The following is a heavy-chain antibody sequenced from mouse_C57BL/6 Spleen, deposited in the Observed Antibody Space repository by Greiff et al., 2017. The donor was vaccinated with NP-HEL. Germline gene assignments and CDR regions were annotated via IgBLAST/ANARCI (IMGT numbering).Heavy chain of an antibody. J-gene: IGHJ1*03. CDR3: ARGFTTVPYWYFDV. V-gene: IGHV5-17*01. Sequence: EVMLVESGGGLVKPGGSLKLSCAASGFTFSDYGMHWVRQAPEKGLEWVAYISSGSSTIYYADTVKGRFTLSRDNAKNTLFLQMTSLRSEDTAMYYCARGFTTVPYWYFDVWGTGTTVTVSS. CDR2: ISSGSSTI. CDR1: GFTFSDYG. D-gene: IGHD1-1*01.